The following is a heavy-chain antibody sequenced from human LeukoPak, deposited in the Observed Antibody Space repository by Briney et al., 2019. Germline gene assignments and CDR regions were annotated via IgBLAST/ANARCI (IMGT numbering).Heavy chain of an antibody. Sequence: SETLSLTCTVSGYSISSGYYWGWIRQPPGKGLEWIGSIYHSGSTYYNPSLRSRVTISVDTSKNQSSLKLSSVTAADTAVYYCARHPITLEMVTSFDYWGQGTLVTVSS. J-gene: IGHJ4*02. CDR2: IYHSGST. D-gene: IGHD5-24*01. CDR3: ARHPITLEMVTSFDY. V-gene: IGHV4-38-2*02. CDR1: GYSISSGYY.